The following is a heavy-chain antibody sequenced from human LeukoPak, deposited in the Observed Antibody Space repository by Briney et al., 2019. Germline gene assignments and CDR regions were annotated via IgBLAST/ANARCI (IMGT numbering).Heavy chain of an antibody. CDR1: GRSFSGYY. V-gene: IGHV4-34*01. CDR3: ARSARPSRYYYMDV. D-gene: IGHD6-6*01. Sequence: PSETLSPTCAVYGRSFSGYYWSWIRQPPGKGLEWIGEINHSGSTNYNPSLKSRVTISVDTSKNQFSLKLSSVTAADTAVYYCARSARPSRYYYMDVWGKGTTVTVSS. CDR2: INHSGST. J-gene: IGHJ6*03.